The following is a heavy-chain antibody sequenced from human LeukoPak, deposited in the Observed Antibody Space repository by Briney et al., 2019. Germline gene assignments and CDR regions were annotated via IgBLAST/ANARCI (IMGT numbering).Heavy chain of an antibody. J-gene: IGHJ6*03. CDR3: ARVRTTVVTPGYYYYMDV. CDR2: IIPIFGTA. D-gene: IGHD4-23*01. V-gene: IGHV1-69*13. CDR1: GGTFSSYA. Sequence: SVKVSCKASGGTFSSYAISWVRQAPGQGLEWMGGIIPIFGTANYAQKFQGRVTITADESTSTAYMELSSLRSEDTAVYYCARVRTTVVTPGYYYYMDVWGKGTTVTDSS.